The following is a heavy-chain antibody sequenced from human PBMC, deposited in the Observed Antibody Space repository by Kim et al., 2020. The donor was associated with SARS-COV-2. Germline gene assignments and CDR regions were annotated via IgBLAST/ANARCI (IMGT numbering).Heavy chain of an antibody. CDR1: GFTFSSYA. CDR3: AKDDERASFAFDI. D-gene: IGHD3-16*01. CDR2: IYSGGSST. J-gene: IGHJ3*02. Sequence: GGSLRLSCAASGFTFSSYAMSWVRQAPGKGLEWVSVIYSGGSSTYYADSVKGRFTISRDNSKNTLYLQMNSLRAEDTAVYYCAKDDERASFAFDIWGQGTMVTVSS. V-gene: IGHV3-23*03.